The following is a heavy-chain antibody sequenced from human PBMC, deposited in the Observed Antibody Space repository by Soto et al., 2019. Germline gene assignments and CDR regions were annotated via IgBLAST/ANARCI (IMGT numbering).Heavy chain of an antibody. J-gene: IGHJ5*02. Sequence: QLQLQESGSGLVKPSQTLSLTCAVSGGSISSGGYSWSWIRQPPGKGLEWIGYIYHSGSTYYNPSLKSRVTISVDRSKNQFSLKLCSVTAADTAVYYCASTTIFGVVTPNWFDPWGQGTLATVSS. V-gene: IGHV4-30-2*01. D-gene: IGHD3-3*01. CDR2: IYHSGST. CDR1: GGSISSGGYS. CDR3: ASTTIFGVVTPNWFDP.